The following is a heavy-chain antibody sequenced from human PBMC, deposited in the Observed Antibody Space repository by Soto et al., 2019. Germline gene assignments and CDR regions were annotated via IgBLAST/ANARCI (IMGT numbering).Heavy chain of an antibody. CDR3: TTEALLGELYLDFQY. D-gene: IGHD3-10*01. Sequence: EVQLVESGGGSVKPGEFLRLSCAASGFTFSNAWMNWVRQAPGKGLEWVGRVKTKTDGGTTDYAAPVKGRFTISRDDSKNTLDLQMNSLKTEDTGVYYGTTEALLGELYLDFQYWGQGTLVTVSS. CDR1: GFTFSNAW. CDR2: VKTKTDGGTT. V-gene: IGHV3-15*07. J-gene: IGHJ1*01.